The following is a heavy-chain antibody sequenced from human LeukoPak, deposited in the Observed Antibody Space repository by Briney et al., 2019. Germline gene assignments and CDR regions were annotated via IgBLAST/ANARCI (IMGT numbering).Heavy chain of an antibody. J-gene: IGHJ6*03. D-gene: IGHD1-20*01. CDR1: GSTFSIYS. Sequence: GGSLRLSCAASGSTFSIYSMNWVRQAPGKGREWGSYISSSSRTIYYTHSVKGRFTISRDNAKNSLYLQMNSLRDEDTAVYYCAREGYNGNDSRFYYYYYMHVWGKGTTVTVSS. CDR2: ISSSSRTI. CDR3: AREGYNGNDSRFYYYYYMHV. V-gene: IGHV3-48*02.